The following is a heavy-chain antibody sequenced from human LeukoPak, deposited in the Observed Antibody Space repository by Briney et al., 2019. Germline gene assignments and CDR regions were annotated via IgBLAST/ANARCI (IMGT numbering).Heavy chain of an antibody. CDR3: TRHGSYYYDSSGYSLFDC. Sequence: GGSLRLSCAASGFTFSGSAMHWVRQASGKGLEWVGRIRSKANSYATAYAASVKGRFTISRDDSKNTAYLQMNSLKTEDTAVYYCTRHGSYYYDSSGYSLFDCWGQGTLVTVSS. J-gene: IGHJ4*02. V-gene: IGHV3-73*01. CDR2: IRSKANSYAT. CDR1: GFTFSGSA. D-gene: IGHD3-22*01.